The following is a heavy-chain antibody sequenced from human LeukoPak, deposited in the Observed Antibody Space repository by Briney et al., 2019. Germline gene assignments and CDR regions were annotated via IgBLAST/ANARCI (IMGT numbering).Heavy chain of an antibody. V-gene: IGHV3-7*01. CDR1: GFTFDRFT. CDR2: MKPDGSEK. J-gene: IGHJ4*02. D-gene: IGHD7-27*01. CDR3: ARDYVWGSSESDY. Sequence: GGSLRLSCAASGFTFDRFTIHWVRQTPGKGLEWVGNMKPDGSEKYYVDSVKGRFTISRDNAKNSLFLQMSSLRVEDTAIYYCARDYVWGSSESDYWGQGTLVTVSS.